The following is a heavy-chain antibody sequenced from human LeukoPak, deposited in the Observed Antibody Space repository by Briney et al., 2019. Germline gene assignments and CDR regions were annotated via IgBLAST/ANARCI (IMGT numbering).Heavy chain of an antibody. Sequence: ASVKVSCKASGYTFTHHGISWVRQAPGQGLEWMGWISCYNGDTMCAQNVQGRVTMTTDTSTSTAYMELRSLRSDDTAVYYCARDRYYDSSGYYRNDAFDIWGQGTMVTVSS. CDR3: ARDRYYDSSGYYRNDAFDI. CDR2: ISCYNGDT. V-gene: IGHV1-18*01. CDR1: GYTFTHHG. D-gene: IGHD3-22*01. J-gene: IGHJ3*02.